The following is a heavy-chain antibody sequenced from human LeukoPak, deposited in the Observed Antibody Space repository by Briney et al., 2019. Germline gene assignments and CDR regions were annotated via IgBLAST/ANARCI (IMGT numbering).Heavy chain of an antibody. V-gene: IGHV1-18*01. J-gene: IGHJ6*02. D-gene: IGHD1/OR15-1a*01. CDR3: ARVRGLGDEHAYGMDV. Sequence: GESLKISCKGSGYSFTSYGISWVRQAPGQGLEWMGWISAYNGNTNYAQKLQGRVTMTTDTSTSTAYMELRSLRSDDTAVYYCARVRGLGDEHAYGMDVWGQGTTVTVSS. CDR2: ISAYNGNT. CDR1: GYSFTSYG.